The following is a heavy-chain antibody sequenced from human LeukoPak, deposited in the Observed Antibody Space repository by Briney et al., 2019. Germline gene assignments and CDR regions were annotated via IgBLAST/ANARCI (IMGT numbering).Heavy chain of an antibody. Sequence: GGSLRLSCAASGFTFSSSWMHWVRQAPGKGLVWVSRINSDGSSTTYADSVKGRFTISRDNSKNTLYLQMNSLRAEDTAVYYCARSEEAAQDAFDIWGQGTMVTVSS. J-gene: IGHJ3*02. CDR2: INSDGSST. CDR1: GFTFSSSW. V-gene: IGHV3-74*01. D-gene: IGHD6-13*01. CDR3: ARSEEAAQDAFDI.